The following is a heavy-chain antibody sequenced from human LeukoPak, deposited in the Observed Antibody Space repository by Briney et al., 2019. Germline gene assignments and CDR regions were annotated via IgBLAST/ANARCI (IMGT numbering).Heavy chain of an antibody. CDR3: ARGYRPNWGSTVGDY. CDR1: GFTFSDFW. CDR2: IKQDGSEI. J-gene: IGHJ4*02. Sequence: PGGSLRLSCAGSGFTFSDFWMTWVRQAPGKGLEWLANIKQDGSEIYYVDSVKGRFTISRDNAKNSLYLQMNSLRAEDTAVYYCARGYRPNWGSTVGDYWGQGTLVTVSS. V-gene: IGHV3-7*02. D-gene: IGHD7-27*01.